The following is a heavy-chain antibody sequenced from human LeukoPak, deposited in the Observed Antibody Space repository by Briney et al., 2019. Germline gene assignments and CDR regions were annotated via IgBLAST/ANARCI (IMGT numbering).Heavy chain of an antibody. CDR2: VSGTGHYK. J-gene: IGHJ6*03. CDR3: VKDADYGDHDYYFYYMDV. Sequence: GGSLTLSCAASGFTFINYALSWVRQVPGKGPEWVSCVSGTGHYKHYADSVKGRFTISRDNSKNTLYLQMNSLRAEDTAIYYCVKDADYGDHDYYFYYMDVWGKGTTVTVSS. CDR1: GFTFINYA. D-gene: IGHD4-17*01. V-gene: IGHV3-23*01.